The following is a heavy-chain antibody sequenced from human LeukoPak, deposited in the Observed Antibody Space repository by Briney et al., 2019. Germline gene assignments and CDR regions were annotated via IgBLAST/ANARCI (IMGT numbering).Heavy chain of an antibody. CDR2: INPSGGST. J-gene: IGHJ5*02. V-gene: IGHV1-46*01. CDR3: AREVEYCSSTSCSNWFDP. CDR1: GYTFTSYY. Sequence: GASVKVSCKASGYTFTSYYMHWVRQAPGQGLEWMGIINPSGGSTSYAQKFQGRVTMTRDTSISTAYMELSRLRSDDTAVYYCAREVEYCSSTSCSNWFDPWGQGTLVTVSS. D-gene: IGHD2-2*01.